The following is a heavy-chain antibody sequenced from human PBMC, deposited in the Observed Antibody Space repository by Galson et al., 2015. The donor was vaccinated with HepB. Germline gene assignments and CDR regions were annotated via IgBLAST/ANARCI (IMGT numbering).Heavy chain of an antibody. V-gene: IGHV5-51*01. CDR2: IYPGDSDT. CDR3: ARRDCSGATCSTGSFDY. CDR1: GYSFTTYW. J-gene: IGHJ4*02. Sequence: QSGAEVKKPGESLKISCKGSGYSFTTYWIGWVRQMPGKGLEWMGIIYPGDSDTRYSPSFQGQVTISADKSVSTAYLQWSSLKASDTAMYYCARRDCSGATCSTGSFDYWGQGTLVTVSS. D-gene: IGHD2-15*01.